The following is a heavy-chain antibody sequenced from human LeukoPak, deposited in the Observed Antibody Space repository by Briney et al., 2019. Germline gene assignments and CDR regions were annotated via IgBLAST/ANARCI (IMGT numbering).Heavy chain of an antibody. CDR3: ARDLEGYSSGSWTDYYYYYMDV. Sequence: PSQTLSLTCTVSGGSISSGSYYWSWIRQPAGKGLEWIGRIYTSGSTNYNPSLKSRVTISVDTSKNQFSLKLSSVTAADTAVYYCARDLEGYSSGSWTDYYYYYMDVWGKGTTVTVSS. J-gene: IGHJ6*03. V-gene: IGHV4-61*02. CDR2: IYTSGST. D-gene: IGHD6-13*01. CDR1: GGSISSGSYY.